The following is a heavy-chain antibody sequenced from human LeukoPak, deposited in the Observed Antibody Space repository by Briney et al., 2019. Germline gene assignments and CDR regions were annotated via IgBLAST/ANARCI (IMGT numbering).Heavy chain of an antibody. D-gene: IGHD3-10*01. CDR2: MNPNSGNT. J-gene: IGHJ5*02. CDR3: ARGRSELWFGELLSNWFDP. V-gene: IGHV1-8*02. CDR1: GGTFSSYD. Sequence: ASVKVSCKASGGTFSSYDINWVRQATGQGLEWMGWMNPNSGNTGYAQKSQGRVTMTRNTSISTAYMELSSLRSEGTAVYYCARGRSELWFGELLSNWFDPWGQGTLVTVSS.